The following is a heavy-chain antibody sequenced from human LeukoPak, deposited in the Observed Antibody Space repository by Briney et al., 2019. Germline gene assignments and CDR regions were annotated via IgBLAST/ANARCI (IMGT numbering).Heavy chain of an antibody. CDR1: GGTFSSYA. V-gene: IGHV1-69*13. CDR3: ATGMTIFGVVIPLDY. D-gene: IGHD3-3*01. CDR2: IIPIFGTA. Sequence: SVKVSCKASGGTFSSYAISWVRQAPGQGLEWMGGIIPIFGTANYARKFQGRVTITADESTSTAYMELSSLRSEDTAVYYCATGMTIFGVVIPLDYWGQGTLVTVSS. J-gene: IGHJ4*02.